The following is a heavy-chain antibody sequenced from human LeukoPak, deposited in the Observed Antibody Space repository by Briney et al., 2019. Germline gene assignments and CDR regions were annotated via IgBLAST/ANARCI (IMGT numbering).Heavy chain of an antibody. CDR3: ARFGHSSSWLDYFDY. D-gene: IGHD6-13*01. CDR2: ISSAGTI. CDR1: GFTFSSFE. Sequence: PGGSLRLSCAASGFTFSSFEMKWVRQAPGKGLEWISYISSAGTIYYADSVRGRFTISRDNTKNSLYLQMNTLRAEDTAVYYCARFGHSSSWLDYFDYWGQGTLVTVSS. V-gene: IGHV3-48*03. J-gene: IGHJ4*02.